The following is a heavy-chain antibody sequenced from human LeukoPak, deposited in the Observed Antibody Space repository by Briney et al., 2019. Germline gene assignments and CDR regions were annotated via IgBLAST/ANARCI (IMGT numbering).Heavy chain of an antibody. CDR1: GFTVSSNY. J-gene: IGHJ4*02. D-gene: IGHD1-26*01. V-gene: IGHV3-53*05. CDR3: AKSAVGATMGDY. Sequence: PGGSLRLSCAASGFTVSSNYMSWVRQAPGKGLEWVSVIYSGGSTYYADSVKGRFTISRDNSKNTLYLQMNSLRGGDTAVYYCAKSAVGATMGDYWGQGTLVTVSS. CDR2: IYSGGST.